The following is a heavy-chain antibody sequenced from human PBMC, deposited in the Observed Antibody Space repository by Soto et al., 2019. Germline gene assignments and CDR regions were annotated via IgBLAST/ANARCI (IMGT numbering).Heavy chain of an antibody. D-gene: IGHD4-17*01. J-gene: IGHJ6*02. Sequence: QVQLVQSGAEVKKPGASVKVSCKASGYTFTSYYMHWVRQAPGQGLEWMGIINPRGGSTSYAQKFQGRVTMTMGTSTSTVYMELSSLRSEDTAVYYCARDLDMTTVTTGDYYYGMDVWGQGTTVTVSS. CDR1: GYTFTSYY. CDR2: INPRGGST. CDR3: ARDLDMTTVTTGDYYYGMDV. V-gene: IGHV1-46*03.